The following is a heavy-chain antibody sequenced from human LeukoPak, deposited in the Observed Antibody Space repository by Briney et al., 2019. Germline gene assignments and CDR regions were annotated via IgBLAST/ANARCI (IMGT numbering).Heavy chain of an antibody. Sequence: GGSLRLSCAASGFTVSSNYMSWVRQAPGKGLEWVSIIYSGGSTYYADSVKGRFTISRDNSKSTVYLEMNSLRLEDTAVYYCAKAVTSEGRNFDYWGQGTLVTVSS. CDR1: GFTVSSNY. D-gene: IGHD2-21*02. V-gene: IGHV3-53*05. CDR2: IYSGGST. J-gene: IGHJ4*02. CDR3: AKAVTSEGRNFDY.